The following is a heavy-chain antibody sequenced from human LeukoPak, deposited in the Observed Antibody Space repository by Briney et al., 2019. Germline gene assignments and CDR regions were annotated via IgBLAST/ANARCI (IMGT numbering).Heavy chain of an antibody. CDR1: GFSFSNYA. CDR3: AKSGGVRFDP. Sequence: GGSLRLSCAASGFSFSNYAMSWVRQAPGKGLEWVSAISGRDGSTYYAGSVKGRFTISRDNSKNTLYLQMNSLRGEDTAVYYCAKSGGVRFDPWGQGTLVTVSS. CDR2: ISGRDGST. D-gene: IGHD3-16*01. J-gene: IGHJ5*02. V-gene: IGHV3-23*01.